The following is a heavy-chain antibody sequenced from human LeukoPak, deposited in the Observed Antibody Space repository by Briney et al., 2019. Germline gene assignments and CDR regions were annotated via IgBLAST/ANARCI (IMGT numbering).Heavy chain of an antibody. CDR2: IYTSGST. CDR3: ASAASNYYYYYMDV. J-gene: IGHJ6*03. D-gene: IGHD2-2*01. Sequence: SETLSLTCTVSGGSISSYYWSWIRQPPGKGLEWIGYIYTSGSTNYNLSLKSRVTISVDTSKNQSSLKLSSVTAADTAVYYCASAASNYYYYYMDVWGKGTTVTVSS. V-gene: IGHV4-4*09. CDR1: GGSISSYY.